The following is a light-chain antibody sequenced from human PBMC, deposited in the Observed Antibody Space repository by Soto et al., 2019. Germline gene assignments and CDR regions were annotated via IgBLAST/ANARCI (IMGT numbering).Light chain of an antibody. CDR3: CSYAGGGTYV. CDR1: SSDVGRYNL. V-gene: IGLV2-23*01. Sequence: QSALTQPASVSGSPGLSITISCTRTSSDVGRYNLISWYHQHPGKAPKLMIYEGSKRPLGVSNRFSGSKSGNTASLTISGLQAEDEADYYCCSYAGGGTYVFGTGTKLTVL. J-gene: IGLJ1*01. CDR2: EGS.